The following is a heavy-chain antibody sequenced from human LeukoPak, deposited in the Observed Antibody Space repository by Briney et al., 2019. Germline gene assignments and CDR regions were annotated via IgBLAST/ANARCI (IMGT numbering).Heavy chain of an antibody. Sequence: KPSETLSLTCTVSGGSISSYYWSWIRQPAGKGLEWIGYIYYSGSTDYNPSLKSRVTMLLDTSKNQFSLKLTSVTAADTAMYYCARGGDILTGYCFDYWGQGTLVTVSS. CDR3: ARGGDILTGYCFDY. V-gene: IGHV4-59*01. CDR2: IYYSGST. CDR1: GGSISSYY. D-gene: IGHD3-9*01. J-gene: IGHJ4*02.